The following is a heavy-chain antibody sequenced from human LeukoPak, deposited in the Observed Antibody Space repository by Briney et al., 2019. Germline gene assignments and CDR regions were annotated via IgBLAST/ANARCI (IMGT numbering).Heavy chain of an antibody. CDR1: GYIFANYG. CDR3: GRDTVRTAVAGGPEY. V-gene: IGHV1-18*01. Sequence: ASVTVSCKASGYIFANYGISWVRQAPGQGLEWMGWISGYNGITIYAQKLQGRVTMPTDTSTSTACMELGSLRSGDTAVYYCGRDTVRTAVAGGPEYWGQGTLVTVSS. D-gene: IGHD6-19*01. J-gene: IGHJ4*02. CDR2: ISGYNGIT.